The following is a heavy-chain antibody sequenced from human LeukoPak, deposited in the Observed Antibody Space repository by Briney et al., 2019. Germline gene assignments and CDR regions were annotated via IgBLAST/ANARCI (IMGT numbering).Heavy chain of an antibody. CDR1: GGSISSGDYY. Sequence: SETLSLTCTVSGGSISSGDYYWSWIRQPPGKGLEWIGYIYYSGSTYYNPSLKSRVTISVDTSKNQFSLKLSSVTAADTAVYYCARDDGNSWYGYGMDVWGKGTTVTVSS. V-gene: IGHV4-30-4*01. D-gene: IGHD6-13*01. CDR3: ARDDGNSWYGYGMDV. J-gene: IGHJ6*04. CDR2: IYYSGST.